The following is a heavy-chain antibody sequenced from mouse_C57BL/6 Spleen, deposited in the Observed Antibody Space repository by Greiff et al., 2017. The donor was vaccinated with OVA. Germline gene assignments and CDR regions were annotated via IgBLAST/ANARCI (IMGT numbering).Heavy chain of an antibody. D-gene: IGHD1-1*01. V-gene: IGHV1-26*01. CDR2: INPNNGGT. CDR1: GYTFTDYY. J-gene: IGHJ2*01. Sequence: VQLQQSGPELVKPGASVKISCKASGYTFTDYYMNWVKQSPGKSLEWIGDINPNNGGTSYNQKFNGKATLTVDQSSSTAYMELRSLTSEYSAVYYCARHYGSSLYYFDYWGQGTTLTVSS. CDR3: ARHYGSSLYYFDY.